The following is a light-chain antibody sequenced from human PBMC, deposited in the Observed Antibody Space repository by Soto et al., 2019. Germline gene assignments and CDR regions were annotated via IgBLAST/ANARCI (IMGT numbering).Light chain of an antibody. CDR1: QTVISY. CDR3: QQLNSYPPLT. V-gene: IGKV1-39*01. CDR2: ATT. J-gene: IGKJ4*01. Sequence: DIQLTQSPSSLSSSVGDRVTITCRASQTVISYLNWYQQKPGQAPKLLIYATTHLQSGVPSRFSGSGSGTEFTLTISSLHPEDFATYYCQQLNSYPPLTFGGGTKVEIK.